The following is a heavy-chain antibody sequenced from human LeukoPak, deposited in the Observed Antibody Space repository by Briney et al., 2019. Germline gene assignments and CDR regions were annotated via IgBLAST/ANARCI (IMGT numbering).Heavy chain of an antibody. D-gene: IGHD4-23*01. CDR2: ISAYNGNT. Sequence: ASVTVSCMASGYTFTSYGISWVRQAPGQGLEWMGWISAYNGNTNYAQKLQGRVTMTTDTSTSTAYMELRSLRSDDTAVYYCARDRMTTVVTRGWYFDLWGRGTLVTVSS. CDR1: GYTFTSYG. CDR3: ARDRMTTVVTRGWYFDL. J-gene: IGHJ2*01. V-gene: IGHV1-18*01.